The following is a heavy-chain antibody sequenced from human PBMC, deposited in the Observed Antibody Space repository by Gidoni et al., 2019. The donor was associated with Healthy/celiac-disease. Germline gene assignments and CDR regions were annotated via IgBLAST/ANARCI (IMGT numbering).Heavy chain of an antibody. CDR2: SIPSFGTA. Sequence: QVQLVQSGAEVKKPGSSVKVSCKASGGTFSSYAISWVRQAPGQGLEWMGGSIPSFGTANYAQKFQGRVTITADESTSTAYMELSSLRSEDTAVYYCARNSEPLGIAAAGDYWGQGTLVTVSS. CDR1: GGTFSSYA. V-gene: IGHV1-69*01. CDR3: ARNSEPLGIAAAGDY. J-gene: IGHJ4*02. D-gene: IGHD6-13*01.